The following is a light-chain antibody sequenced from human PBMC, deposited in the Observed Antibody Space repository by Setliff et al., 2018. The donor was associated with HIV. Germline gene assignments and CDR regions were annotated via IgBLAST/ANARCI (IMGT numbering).Light chain of an antibody. CDR3: GSYTLTSTVR. Sequence: QSALAQPASVSGSPGQSITISCTGTSSDVGYYNFVSWYQQYPGRAPKVIIYEVSHRPSGISNRFSGSKSGNTASLTISELQTEDEANYYCGSYTLTSTVRFGGGTK. J-gene: IGLJ2*01. CDR1: SSDVGYYNF. CDR2: EVS. V-gene: IGLV2-14*01.